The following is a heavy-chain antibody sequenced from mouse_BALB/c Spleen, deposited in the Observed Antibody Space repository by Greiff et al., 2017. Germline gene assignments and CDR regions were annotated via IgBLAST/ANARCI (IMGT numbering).Heavy chain of an antibody. CDR2: ISYSGST. CDR1: GYSITSDYA. D-gene: IGHD2-14*01. V-gene: IGHV3-2*02. CDR3: ARSYYRYDGRFAY. J-gene: IGHJ3*01. Sequence: DVQLQESGPGLVKPSQSLSLTCTVTGYSITSDYAWNWIRQFPGNKLEWMGYISYSGSTSYNPSLKSRISITRDTSKNQFFLQLNSVTTEDTATYYCARSYYRYDGRFAYWGQGTLVTVSA.